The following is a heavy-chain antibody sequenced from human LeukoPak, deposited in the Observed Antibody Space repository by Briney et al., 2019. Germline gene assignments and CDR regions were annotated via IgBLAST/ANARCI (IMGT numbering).Heavy chain of an antibody. CDR1: GFTFSNAW. D-gene: IGHD1-26*01. CDR2: IKSKTDGGTT. V-gene: IGHV3-15*01. Sequence: GGPLRLSCAASGFTFSNAWMSWVRQAPGKGLEWVGRIKSKTDGGTTDYAAPVKGRFTISRDDSKNTLYLQMNSLKTEDTAVYYCTTESSISNIVGATHFDYWGQGTLVTVSS. CDR3: TTESSISNIVGATHFDY. J-gene: IGHJ4*02.